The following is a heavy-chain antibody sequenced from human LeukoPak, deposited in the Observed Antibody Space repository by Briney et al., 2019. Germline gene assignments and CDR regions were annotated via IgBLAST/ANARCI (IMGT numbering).Heavy chain of an antibody. J-gene: IGHJ6*02. CDR1: GGSISSSSYY. V-gene: IGHV4-39*01. CDR2: IYYSGST. Sequence: SATLSLTCTVSGGSISSSSYYWGWIRQPPGKGLEWIGSIYYSGSTYYNPSLKSRVTISVDTSKNQFSLKLSSVTAADTAVYYCARIRIVGATRDYYYYYGMDVWGQGTTVTVSS. CDR3: ARIRIVGATRDYYYYYGMDV. D-gene: IGHD1-26*01.